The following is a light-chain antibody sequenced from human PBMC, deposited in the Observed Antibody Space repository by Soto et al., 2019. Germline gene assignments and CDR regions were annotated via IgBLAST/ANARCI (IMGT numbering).Light chain of an antibody. CDR3: SSYTSSSFYV. V-gene: IGLV2-14*01. CDR1: SSDVGGYNY. Sequence: QSALTQPASVSGSPGQSITISCTGTSSDVGGYNYVSWYQQHPGKAPKLMIYDVSNRPSGVSNRFSGSKSGNTASLTISGLHAEDEADYYCSSYTSSSFYVFGTWTKVTVL. CDR2: DVS. J-gene: IGLJ1*01.